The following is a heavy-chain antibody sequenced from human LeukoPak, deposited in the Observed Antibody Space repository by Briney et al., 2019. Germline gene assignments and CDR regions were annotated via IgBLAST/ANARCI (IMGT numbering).Heavy chain of an antibody. J-gene: IGHJ3*02. CDR3: AREKHYCDSSGYYPDAFDI. V-gene: IGHV3-21*01. Sequence: GGSLRLSCAASGFTFSSYSMNWVRQAPGKGLEWVSSISSSSSYIYYADSVKGRFTISRDNAKNTLYLQMNSLRAEDTAVYYCAREKHYCDSSGYYPDAFDIWGQGTMVTVSS. CDR1: GFTFSSYS. CDR2: ISSSSSYI. D-gene: IGHD3-22*01.